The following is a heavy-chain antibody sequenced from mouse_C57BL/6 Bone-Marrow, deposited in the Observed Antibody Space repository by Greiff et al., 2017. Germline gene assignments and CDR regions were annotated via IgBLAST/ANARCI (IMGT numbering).Heavy chain of an antibody. D-gene: IGHD2-4*01. Sequence: EVKLVESGGDLVKPGGSLKLSCAASGFTFSSYGMSWVRQTPDKRLAWVATISSGGSYTYYPDSVKGRFTISRDNAKNTLYLQMSSLKSEDTAMYYCARRAYYDYDEAMDYWGQGTSVTVSS. V-gene: IGHV5-6*02. CDR2: ISSGGSYT. CDR3: ARRAYYDYDEAMDY. J-gene: IGHJ4*01. CDR1: GFTFSSYG.